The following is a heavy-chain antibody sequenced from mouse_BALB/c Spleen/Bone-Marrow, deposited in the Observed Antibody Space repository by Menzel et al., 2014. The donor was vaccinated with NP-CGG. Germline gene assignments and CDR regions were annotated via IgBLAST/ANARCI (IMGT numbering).Heavy chain of an antibody. Sequence: EVMLVESGGGLVKPGGSLKLSCAASGFTFSSYAMSWVRQTPEKRLEWVATISSGSSTIYYADTVKGRFTISRDNPKNTLFLQVTSLRSEDTAMYYCTREGNWDDFDYWGQGTTLTVSS. J-gene: IGHJ2*01. CDR3: TREGNWDDFDY. V-gene: IGHV5-9-1*01. CDR1: GFTFSSYA. CDR2: ISSGSSTI. D-gene: IGHD4-1*01.